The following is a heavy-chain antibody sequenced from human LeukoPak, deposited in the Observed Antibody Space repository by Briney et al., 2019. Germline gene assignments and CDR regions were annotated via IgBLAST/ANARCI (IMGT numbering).Heavy chain of an antibody. Sequence: GASVKVSCKASGGTFSSYAISWVRQAPGQGLEWMGGIIPIFGTANYAQKFQGRVTITTDESTSTAYMELSSLRSEDTAVYYCASCSSTSCYVVYGAFDIWGQGTMVTVSS. V-gene: IGHV1-69*05. CDR3: ASCSSTSCYVVYGAFDI. D-gene: IGHD2-2*01. CDR1: GGTFSSYA. CDR2: IIPIFGTA. J-gene: IGHJ3*02.